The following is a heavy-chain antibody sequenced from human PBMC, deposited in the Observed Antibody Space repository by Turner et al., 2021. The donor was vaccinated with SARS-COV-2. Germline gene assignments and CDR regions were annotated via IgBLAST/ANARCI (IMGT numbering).Heavy chain of an antibody. CDR2: FDPEDAET. CDR1: GYTLTELS. D-gene: IGHD2-21*02. CDR3: ATGYEYCGGDCSIDY. Sequence: QVQLVQSGAEVKTPGASVKVSCQVSGYTLTELSMHWVRQAPGKGLEWMGGFDPEDAETIYAQKFQGRVTMTEDTSTDTAYMELSSLRSEDTAVYYCATGYEYCGGDCSIDYWGQGTLVTVSS. J-gene: IGHJ4*02. V-gene: IGHV1-24*01.